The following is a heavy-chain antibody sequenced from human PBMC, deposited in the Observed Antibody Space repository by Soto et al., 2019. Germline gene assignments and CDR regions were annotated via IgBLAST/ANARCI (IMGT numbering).Heavy chain of an antibody. V-gene: IGHV3-23*01. Sequence: PGGSLRLSCAASGLTFSSYAMSWVRQAPGKGLEWVSAISGSGGSTYYADSVKGRFTISRDNSKNTLYLQMNSLRAEDTAVYYCAKSPDYYGSGSYGRWGQGTLVTVSS. CDR3: AKSPDYYGSGSYGR. D-gene: IGHD3-10*01. J-gene: IGHJ4*02. CDR2: ISGSGGST. CDR1: GLTFSSYA.